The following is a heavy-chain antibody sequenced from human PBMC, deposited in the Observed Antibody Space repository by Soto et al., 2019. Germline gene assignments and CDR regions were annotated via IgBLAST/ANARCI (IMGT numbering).Heavy chain of an antibody. V-gene: IGHV1-8*01. CDR3: SCAHNSGDVYY. J-gene: IGHJ4*02. D-gene: IGHD4-17*01. CDR2: MDPNSGDT. Sequence: ASVKVSCKSSGYTFSSYHMNWVRQATGQGLEWMGSMDPNSGDTIFAQKFQGRVTMTRSTSISTAYMDLSSLTFDDTAVYYCSCAHNSGDVYYWGKGSLVPVSA. CDR1: GYTFSSYH.